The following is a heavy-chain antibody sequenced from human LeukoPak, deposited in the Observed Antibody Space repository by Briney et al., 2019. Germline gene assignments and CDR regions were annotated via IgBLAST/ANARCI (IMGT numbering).Heavy chain of an antibody. Sequence: GGSLRLPCAASGFTFSSYGMHWVRQAPGKGLEWVAVIWYDGSNKYYADSVKGRFTISRDNSKNTLYLQMNSLRAEDTAVYYCARAQSGILPYYMDVWGKGTTVTVSS. CDR3: ARAQSGILPYYMDV. CDR2: IWYDGSNK. J-gene: IGHJ6*03. CDR1: GFTFSSYG. V-gene: IGHV3-33*08. D-gene: IGHD3-10*01.